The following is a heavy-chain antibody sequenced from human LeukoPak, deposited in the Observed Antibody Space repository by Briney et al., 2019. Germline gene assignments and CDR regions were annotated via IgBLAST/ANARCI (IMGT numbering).Heavy chain of an antibody. CDR2: INPNSGGT. V-gene: IGHV1-2*02. CDR1: GYTFTGYY. CDR3: ARGSLFDY. Sequence: ASVKVSCKASGYTFTGYYMHWVRQAPGQGLEWMGWINPNSGGTNYAQKFQGRVTITRNTSISTAYMELSSLRSEDTAVYYCARGSLFDYWGQGTLVTVSS. J-gene: IGHJ4*02.